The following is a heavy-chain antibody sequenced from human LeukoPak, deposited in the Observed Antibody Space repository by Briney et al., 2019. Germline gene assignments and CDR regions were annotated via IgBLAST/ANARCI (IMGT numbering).Heavy chain of an antibody. CDR3: ARAGRSGSGSYDFDY. V-gene: IGHV1-2*02. CDR2: INPYSGGT. D-gene: IGHD3-10*01. J-gene: IGHJ4*02. CDR1: VYTFSGYC. Sequence: ASVTVSSTASVYTFSGYCMHWVRQVPGQGLEWMGWINPYSGGTNFAQKFQGRVTMTRDTSISTAYMELSRLSSDDTAVYYCARAGRSGSGSYDFDYWGQGTLVTVSS.